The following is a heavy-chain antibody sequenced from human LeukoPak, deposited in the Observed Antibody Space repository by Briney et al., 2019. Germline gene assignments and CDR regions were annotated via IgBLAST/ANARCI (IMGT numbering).Heavy chain of an antibody. J-gene: IGHJ4*02. V-gene: IGHV3-20*04. Sequence: GGSLRLSCAASGSTFDDYGMSWVRQAPGKGLEWVSGINWNGGSTGYADSVKGRFIISRDNAKNSLYLQMNSLRAEDTALYYCARSSYYDSSGYYGDYFDYWGQGTLVTVSS. CDR3: ARSSYYDSSGYYGDYFDY. D-gene: IGHD3-22*01. CDR1: GSTFDDYG. CDR2: INWNGGST.